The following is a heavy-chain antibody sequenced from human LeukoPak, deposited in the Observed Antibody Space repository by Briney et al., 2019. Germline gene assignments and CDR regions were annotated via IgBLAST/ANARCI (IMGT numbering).Heavy chain of an antibody. CDR3: ARDMAGQGEGAFDI. Sequence: PSETLSLTCTVSGGSISSGGYYWSWIRQHPGKGLEWIGYIYYSGSTYYNPSLKSRVTVSVDTSKNQFSLKLSSVTAADTAVYYCARDMAGQGEGAFDIWGQGTMVTVSS. D-gene: IGHD6-19*01. CDR1: GGSISSGGYY. CDR2: IYYSGST. V-gene: IGHV4-31*03. J-gene: IGHJ3*02.